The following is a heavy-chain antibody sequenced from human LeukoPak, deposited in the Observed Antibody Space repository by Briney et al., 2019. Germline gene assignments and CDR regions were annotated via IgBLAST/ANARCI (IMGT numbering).Heavy chain of an antibody. V-gene: IGHV1-18*01. CDR3: ARVRDGYNDAYDI. CDR1: GYTFTSYG. Sequence: APVKVSCKASGYTFTSYGISWVRQAPGQGLEWMGWISAYNGNTNYAQKLQGRVTMTRDTSTSTVYMGLSSLRSEDTAVYYCARVRDGYNDAYDIWGQGTMVTVPS. CDR2: ISAYNGNT. J-gene: IGHJ3*02. D-gene: IGHD5-24*01.